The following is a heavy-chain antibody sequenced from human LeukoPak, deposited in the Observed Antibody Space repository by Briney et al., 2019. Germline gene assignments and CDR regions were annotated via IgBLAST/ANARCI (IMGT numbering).Heavy chain of an antibody. J-gene: IGHJ4*02. Sequence: GGSLRLSCAASGFTFSSYWMSGVRQAPGKGLEWVANIKQDGSEKYYVDSVKGRFTISRDNAKNSLYLQMNSLRAEDTAVYYCASPPSVDSSSPYYFEYWGQGTLVTVSS. D-gene: IGHD6-6*01. CDR3: ASPPSVDSSSPYYFEY. V-gene: IGHV3-7*01. CDR2: IKQDGSEK. CDR1: GFTFSSYW.